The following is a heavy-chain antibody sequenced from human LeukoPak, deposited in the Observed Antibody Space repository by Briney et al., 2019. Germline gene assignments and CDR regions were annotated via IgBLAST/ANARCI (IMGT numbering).Heavy chain of an antibody. V-gene: IGHV4-39*01. J-gene: IGHJ4*02. Sequence: SETLSLTCNVSGGSIRTRTYCWAWIRQPPGRELGWILTFFYSYNPFYPPSLKSPLSLSLDPSHHQFSLKLNSVTPPDTAIYFCASLLDNCPKYYFDFWGQGILVSVSA. CDR3: ASLLDNCPKYYFDF. CDR2: FFYSYNP. D-gene: IGHD2-21*01. CDR1: GGSIRTRTYC.